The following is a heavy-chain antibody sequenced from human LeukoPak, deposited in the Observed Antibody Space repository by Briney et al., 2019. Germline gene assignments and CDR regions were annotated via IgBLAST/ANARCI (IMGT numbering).Heavy chain of an antibody. CDR3: ARDVALAHYLDY. D-gene: IGHD2-21*01. J-gene: IGHJ4*02. CDR1: GCTFCTYG. V-gene: IGHV3-48*04. Sequence: GGALRLSCAASGCTFCTYGMSWVREPAGKGLEGISYISTSGIVIDYADTLQGRFTVSMENYKNLLYLQMDNLRAEDTAVYYCARDVALAHYLDYWGQGTLVTVST. CDR2: ISTSGIVI.